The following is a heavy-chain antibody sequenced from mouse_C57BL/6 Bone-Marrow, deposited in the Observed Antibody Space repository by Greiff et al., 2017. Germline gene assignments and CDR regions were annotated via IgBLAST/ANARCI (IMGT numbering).Heavy chain of an antibody. CDR2: IYPRSGNT. CDR1: GYTFTSSG. Sequence: VQLQQSGAELARPGASVKLSCKASGYTFTSSGISWVKQRTGQGLEWIGEIYPRSGNTYYNEKFKGKATLTADKSSSTAYMALRSLTSEDAAGYFCASSLPPAWFAYWGQGTLVTVSA. J-gene: IGHJ3*01. D-gene: IGHD2-1*01. CDR3: ASSLPPAWFAY. V-gene: IGHV1-81*01.